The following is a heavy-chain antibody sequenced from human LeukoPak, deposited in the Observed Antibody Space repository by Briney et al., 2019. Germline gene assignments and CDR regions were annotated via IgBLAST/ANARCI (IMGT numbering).Heavy chain of an antibody. CDR1: GFTFDDYA. V-gene: IGHV3-9*01. J-gene: IGHJ3*02. D-gene: IGHD3-10*01. CDR2: ISWNSGSI. CDR3: AKDMGIGLLNTDAFDI. Sequence: GGSLRLSCAASGFTFDDYAMHWVRQAPGKGLEWVSGISWNSGSIGYADSVKGRFTISRDNAKNSLYLQMNSLRAEDTALYYCAKDMGIGLLNTDAFDIWGQGTMVTVSS.